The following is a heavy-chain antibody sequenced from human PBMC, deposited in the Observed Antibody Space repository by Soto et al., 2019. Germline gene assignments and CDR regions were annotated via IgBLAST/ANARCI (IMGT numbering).Heavy chain of an antibody. Sequence: SETLSLTCTVSGGSISSYYWSWIRQPPGKGLEWIGYIYYSGSTNYNPPLQSRVTISVDTSKNQFSLKLSSVTAADTAVYYCARALAVAGRRDYYYYGMDVWGQGTTVTVSS. V-gene: IGHV4-59*01. CDR1: GGSISSYY. J-gene: IGHJ6*02. CDR3: ARALAVAGRRDYYYYGMDV. D-gene: IGHD6-19*01. CDR2: IYYSGST.